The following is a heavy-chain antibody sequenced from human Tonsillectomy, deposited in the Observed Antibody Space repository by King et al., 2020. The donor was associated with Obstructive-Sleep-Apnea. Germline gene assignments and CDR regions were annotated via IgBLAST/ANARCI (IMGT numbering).Heavy chain of an antibody. D-gene: IGHD5-18*01. J-gene: IGHJ3*02. CDR3: ARDTPGLEGKQLWNRVGATDAFDI. CDR2: VFYSGST. Sequence: MQLQESGPGLVKPSQTLSLTCTVSGDSISSGGYYWSWIRQYPGKGLEWFGYVFYSGSTYYNPSLKSRLTISIDTSKNQFSLKLSSVTAADTAVYYCARDTPGLEGKQLWNRVGATDAFDIWGQGTMVTVSS. V-gene: IGHV4-31*03. CDR1: GDSISSGGYY.